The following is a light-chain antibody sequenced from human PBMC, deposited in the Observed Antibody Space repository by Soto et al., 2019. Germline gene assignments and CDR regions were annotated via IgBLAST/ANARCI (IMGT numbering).Light chain of an antibody. V-gene: IGKV1-9*01. CDR2: AAS. Sequence: IQLTQSPSSLSASVGDRVTITCRASQDISSYLGLYQQKPGQAPKLLIYAASTLQSGVPSRFSGSGSGTDFTLTINSLQPEDCVTYFCQQLNNYPPTFGGGTKVEIK. CDR3: QQLNNYPPT. CDR1: QDISSY. J-gene: IGKJ4*01.